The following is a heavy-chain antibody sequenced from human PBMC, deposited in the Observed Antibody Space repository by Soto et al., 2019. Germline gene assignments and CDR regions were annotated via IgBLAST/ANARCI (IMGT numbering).Heavy chain of an antibody. CDR1: GGTFSSDA. CDR2: IIPIFGTA. Sequence: QVQLVQSGAEVKKPGSSVKVSCKASGGTFSSDAISWVRQAPGQGLEWMGGIIPIFGTANYAQKFQGRVTITSDKYTSTAYMELSSLISEDTAVYYCARCIMFPYYYGMDVWGQGTTVTVSS. V-gene: IGHV1-69*06. D-gene: IGHD3-16*01. CDR3: ARCIMFPYYYGMDV. J-gene: IGHJ6*02.